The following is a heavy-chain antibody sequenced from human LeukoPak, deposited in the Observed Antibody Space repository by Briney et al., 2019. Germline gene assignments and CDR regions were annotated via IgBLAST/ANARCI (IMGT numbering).Heavy chain of an antibody. Sequence: SQTLSLTCAISGDSVSSNSAAWNWIRQSPSRGLEWLGRTYYRSKWYNDYAVSVKSRITINPDTSKNQFSLQLNSVTPEDTAEYYCARDQGIAAAWLEGMDVWGQGTTVTVSS. V-gene: IGHV6-1*01. CDR3: ARDQGIAAAWLEGMDV. CDR2: TYYRSKWYN. D-gene: IGHD6-13*01. CDR1: GDSVSSNSAA. J-gene: IGHJ6*02.